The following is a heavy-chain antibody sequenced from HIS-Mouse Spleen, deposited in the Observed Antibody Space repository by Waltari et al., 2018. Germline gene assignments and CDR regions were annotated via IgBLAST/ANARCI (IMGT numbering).Heavy chain of an antibody. CDR2: INHSGST. D-gene: IGHD3-3*01. CDR3: ARGRYRSGYYNWFDP. Sequence: QVQLQQWGAGLLKPSETLSLTCAVYGGSFSGYYWSWIRQPPGKGLEWIGEINHSGSTNYNPSLKSRVTISVDTSKNQFSLKLSSVTAADTAVYYCARGRYRSGYYNWFDPWGQGTLVTVSS. V-gene: IGHV4-34*01. J-gene: IGHJ5*02. CDR1: GGSFSGYY.